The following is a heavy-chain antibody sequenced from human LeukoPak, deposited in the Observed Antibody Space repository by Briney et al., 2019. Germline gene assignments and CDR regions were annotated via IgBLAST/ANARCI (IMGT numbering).Heavy chain of an antibody. CDR2: ISSSSSI. D-gene: IGHD2-15*01. CDR1: GFTLSSYS. J-gene: IGHJ4*02. V-gene: IGHV3-48*02. Sequence: GGSLRPSCVVSGFTLSSYSMNWVRQAPGKGLEWVSYISSSSSIYYADSVKGRFTISRDNAKNSLYLQMNSLRDEDTAVYYCARATGGSFLYYFDYWGQGTLVTVSS. CDR3: ARATGGSFLYYFDY.